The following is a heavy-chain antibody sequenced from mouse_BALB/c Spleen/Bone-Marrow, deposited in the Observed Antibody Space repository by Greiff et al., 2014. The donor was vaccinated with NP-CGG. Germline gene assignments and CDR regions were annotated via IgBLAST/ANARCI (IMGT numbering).Heavy chain of an antibody. Sequence: EVQVVESGGDLARPGGSLKLSCSASGFAFSSYDMSWVRQTPEKRLEWVAYISSGGGSTYYPDTVKGRFTISRDNAKNTLYLQMSSLKSEDTAMYYCARHRYGFDYWGQGTTLTVSS. CDR1: GFAFSSYD. D-gene: IGHD1-1*01. CDR3: ARHRYGFDY. V-gene: IGHV5-12-1*01. CDR2: ISSGGGST. J-gene: IGHJ2*01.